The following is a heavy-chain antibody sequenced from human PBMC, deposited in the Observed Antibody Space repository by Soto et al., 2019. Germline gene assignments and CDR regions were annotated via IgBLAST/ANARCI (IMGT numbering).Heavy chain of an antibody. Sequence: QVQLQQWGAGLLKPSETLSLTCAVYGGSFSGYYWSWIRQPPGKGLEWIGEINHSGSTNYNPSLKSRVTISVDTSKNQFSLKLSSVTAADTAVYYCARRNRSGGSCYDYWGQGTLVTVSS. CDR2: INHSGST. CDR1: GGSFSGYY. V-gene: IGHV4-34*01. CDR3: ARRNRSGGSCYDY. J-gene: IGHJ4*02. D-gene: IGHD2-15*01.